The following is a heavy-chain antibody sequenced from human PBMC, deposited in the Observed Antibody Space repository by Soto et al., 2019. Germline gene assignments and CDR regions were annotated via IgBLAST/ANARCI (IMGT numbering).Heavy chain of an antibody. Sequence: PGESLKISCKGSGYSFDSHWISWVRQMPGKGLEWMGRIDPSGSYTNYSPSFQGHVTISADPSISSAYLQWSSLKASDTAMYFCTRPAYNWNWFEPWGQGTLVTVSA. D-gene: IGHD1-20*01. CDR3: TRPAYNWNWFEP. CDR2: IDPSGSYT. J-gene: IGHJ5*01. CDR1: GYSFDSHW. V-gene: IGHV5-10-1*01.